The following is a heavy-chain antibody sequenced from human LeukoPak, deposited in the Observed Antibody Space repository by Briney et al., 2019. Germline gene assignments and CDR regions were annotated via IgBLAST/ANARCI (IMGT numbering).Heavy chain of an antibody. CDR1: GFTFSSYA. Sequence: GGSLRLSCAASGFTFSSYAMHWARQAPGKGLEYVSGIISNGGSTYYGNSVKGRFTISRDNSKNTLYLQMGSLSAEDMAVYFCARGSISYSNYENFDYWGQGTLVTVSS. J-gene: IGHJ4*02. D-gene: IGHD4-11*01. CDR3: ARGSISYSNYENFDY. CDR2: IISNGGST. V-gene: IGHV3-64*01.